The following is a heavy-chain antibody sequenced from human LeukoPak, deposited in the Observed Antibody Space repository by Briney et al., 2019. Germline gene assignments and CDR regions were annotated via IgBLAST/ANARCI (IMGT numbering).Heavy chain of an antibody. D-gene: IGHD1-26*01. CDR1: GIIFSNYW. J-gene: IGHJ4*02. CDR2: INSDGSST. Sequence: GGSLRLSCAASGIIFSNYWMHWVRQAPEKGLVWVSRINSDGSSTSYADSVKGRFTISRDNAKNTLYLQMNSLRAEDTAVYYCARDRGSYAFDYWGQGTLVTVSS. CDR3: ARDRGSYAFDY. V-gene: IGHV3-74*01.